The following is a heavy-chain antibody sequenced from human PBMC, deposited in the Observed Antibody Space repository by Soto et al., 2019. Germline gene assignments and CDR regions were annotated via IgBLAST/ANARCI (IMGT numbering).Heavy chain of an antibody. Sequence: SETLSLTCTVSGGSISSYYWSWIRQPPGKGLEWIGYIYYSGSTNYNPSLKSRVTISVDTSKNQFSLKLSSVTAADTAVYYCARERNSYGLFDYWGQGTLVTVSS. J-gene: IGHJ4*02. D-gene: IGHD5-18*01. CDR1: GGSISSYY. V-gene: IGHV4-59*01. CDR2: IYYSGST. CDR3: ARERNSYGLFDY.